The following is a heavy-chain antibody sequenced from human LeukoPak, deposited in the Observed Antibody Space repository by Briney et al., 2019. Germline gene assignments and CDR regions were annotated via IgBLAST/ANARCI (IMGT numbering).Heavy chain of an antibody. CDR3: ARVRGNCGGGSCYFDY. V-gene: IGHV3-33*01. CDR1: GFTFRSYG. CDR2: IWSDGSNK. Sequence: PGGSLRLSCAASGFTFRSYGMNWVRHAPGKGLAWVTIIWSDGSNKYYADSVKGRFTISRDDSKNTLYLQMNSLRAEDTAVYYCARVRGNCGGGSCYFDYWGQGTLVTVSS. D-gene: IGHD2-15*01. J-gene: IGHJ4*02.